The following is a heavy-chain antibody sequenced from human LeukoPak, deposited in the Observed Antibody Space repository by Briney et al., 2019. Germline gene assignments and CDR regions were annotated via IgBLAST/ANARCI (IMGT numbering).Heavy chain of an antibody. D-gene: IGHD3-22*01. CDR1: GYSISSSYY. J-gene: IGHJ4*02. V-gene: IGHV4-61*01. Sequence: SETLSLTCAVSGYSISSSYYWSWIRQPPGKGLEWIGYIYYSGSTNYNPSLKSRVTISVDTSKNPFSLKLSSVTAADTAVYYCVRGDYYDSSGPNDYWGQGTLVTVSS. CDR2: IYYSGST. CDR3: VRGDYYDSSGPNDY.